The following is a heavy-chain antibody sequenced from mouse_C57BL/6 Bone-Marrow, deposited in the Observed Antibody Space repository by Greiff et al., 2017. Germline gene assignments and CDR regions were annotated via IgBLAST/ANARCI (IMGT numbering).Heavy chain of an antibody. CDR1: GYTFTSYW. J-gene: IGHJ4*01. Sequence: VQLQQPGAELVKPGASVKLSCKASGYTFTSYWMHWVKQRPGQGLEWIGMIHPNSGSTNYNEKFKSKATLTVDKASSTAYMQLSSLTSEDSAVYYCAICDGYYTYAMDYWGQGTSVTVSS. CDR3: AICDGYYTYAMDY. D-gene: IGHD2-3*01. V-gene: IGHV1-64*01. CDR2: IHPNSGST.